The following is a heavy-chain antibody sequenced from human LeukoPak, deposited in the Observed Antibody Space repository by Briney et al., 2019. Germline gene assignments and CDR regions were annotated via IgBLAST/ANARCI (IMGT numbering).Heavy chain of an antibody. D-gene: IGHD3-3*01. CDR3: ARSPSSYYDFWKVWFDP. Sequence: SETLSLTCTVSGGSISSGDYYWSWIRQPPGKGLEWIGYIYYSGTANYNPSLKSRVTISVDTSKNQFSLKLSSVTAADTAVYYCARSPSSYYDFWKVWFDPWGQGTLVTVSS. V-gene: IGHV4-61*08. J-gene: IGHJ5*02. CDR1: GGSISSGDYY. CDR2: IYYSGTA.